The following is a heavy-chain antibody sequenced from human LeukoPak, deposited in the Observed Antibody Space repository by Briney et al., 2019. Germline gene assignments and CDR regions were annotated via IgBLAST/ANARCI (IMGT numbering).Heavy chain of an antibody. Sequence: GGSLRLSCAASGFTVTSNYMTWVRQAPGKGLEWVSVIYRGGNTYYPDSVKGRFTISRDDSKNTLYLQMNSLKTEDTAVYYCRPNSYGDNYYYYYGMDVWGQGTTVTVSS. CDR3: RPNSYGDNYYYYYGMDV. CDR1: GFTVTSNY. CDR2: IYRGGNT. V-gene: IGHV3-53*01. J-gene: IGHJ6*02. D-gene: IGHD5-18*01.